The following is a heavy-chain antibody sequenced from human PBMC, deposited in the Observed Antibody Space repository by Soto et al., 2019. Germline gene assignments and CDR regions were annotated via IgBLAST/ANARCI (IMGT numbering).Heavy chain of an antibody. J-gene: IGHJ6*03. CDR1: GFTFSSYA. Sequence: PGGSLRLSCAASGFTFSSYAMSWVRQAPGKGLEWVSAISGSGGSTYYADSVKGRFTISRDNSKNTLYLQMNSLRAEDTAVYYCAKRLRGIFGVVIIGGYYMDVWGKGTTVTVSS. CDR3: AKRLRGIFGVVIIGGYYMDV. D-gene: IGHD3-3*01. V-gene: IGHV3-23*01. CDR2: ISGSGGST.